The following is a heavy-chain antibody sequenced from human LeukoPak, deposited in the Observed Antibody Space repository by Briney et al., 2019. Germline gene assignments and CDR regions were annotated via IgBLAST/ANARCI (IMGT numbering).Heavy chain of an antibody. J-gene: IGHJ3*02. CDR2: IYGGGTT. Sequence: PGGSLRLSCAASGFTVRTSYMSWVRQGPGKGLEWVSIIYGGGTTDYADSVKGRFTISRDNSKNTPYLQMNSLRAEDTGVYHCARSEDWLWGWASDIWGQGTMVTVSS. CDR3: ARSEDWLWGWASDI. V-gene: IGHV3-66*01. D-gene: IGHD3/OR15-3a*01. CDR1: GFTVRTSY.